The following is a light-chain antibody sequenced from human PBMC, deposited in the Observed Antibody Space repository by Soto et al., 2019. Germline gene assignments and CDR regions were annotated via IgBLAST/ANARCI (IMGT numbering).Light chain of an antibody. Sequence: QSALTQPASVSGSPGQSITISCTGTSSDVGGYNYVSWYQQHPGKAPTLMIYGVSNRPSGISSRFSGSKSGNTASLTISGLQAEDEADYYCCSYTTSSTLVVFGGGTQLTVL. J-gene: IGLJ2*01. CDR2: GVS. CDR3: CSYTTSSTLVV. V-gene: IGLV2-14*03. CDR1: SSDVGGYNY.